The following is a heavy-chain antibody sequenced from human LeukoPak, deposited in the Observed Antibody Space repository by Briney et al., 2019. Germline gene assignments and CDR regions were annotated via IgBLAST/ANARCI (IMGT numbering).Heavy chain of an antibody. D-gene: IGHD5-18*01. J-gene: IGHJ4*02. CDR1: GGTFSSYA. CDR2: IIPIFGTA. CDR3: ARSPYSYANPIDY. V-gene: IGHV1-69*06. Sequence: SVKVSCKASGGTFSSYAISWVRQAPGQGLEWMGGIIPIFGTANYAQKFQGRVTITANKPTSTAYIELSSLRSEDTAVYYCARSPYSYANPIDYWGQGTLVTVSS.